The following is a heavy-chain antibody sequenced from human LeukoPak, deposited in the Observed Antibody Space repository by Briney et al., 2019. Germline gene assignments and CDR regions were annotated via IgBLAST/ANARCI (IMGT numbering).Heavy chain of an antibody. CDR1: GGSISSYY. Sequence: SETLSLTCTVSGGSISSYYRSWIRQPPGKGLEWIGYIYYSGSTNYNPSLKSRVTISVDTSKNQFSLKLSSVTAADAAVYYCARHSSVTTTYYYGMDVWGHGTTVTVSS. J-gene: IGHJ6*02. D-gene: IGHD4-11*01. CDR2: IYYSGST. CDR3: ARHSSVTTTYYYGMDV. V-gene: IGHV4-59*08.